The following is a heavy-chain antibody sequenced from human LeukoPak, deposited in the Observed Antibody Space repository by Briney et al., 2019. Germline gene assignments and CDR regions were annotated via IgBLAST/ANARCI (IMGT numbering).Heavy chain of an antibody. CDR2: IYHSGST. J-gene: IGHJ4*02. CDR3: ARGDPSGDYVLNYFDY. D-gene: IGHD4-17*01. Sequence: PSETLSLTCTVSGYSISSGYYWGWIRQPPGKGLEWIGSIYHSGSTYYNPSLKSRVTISVDTSKNQFSLKLSSVTAADTAVYYCARGDPSGDYVLNYFDYLGQGTLITVSS. V-gene: IGHV4-38-2*02. CDR1: GYSISSGYY.